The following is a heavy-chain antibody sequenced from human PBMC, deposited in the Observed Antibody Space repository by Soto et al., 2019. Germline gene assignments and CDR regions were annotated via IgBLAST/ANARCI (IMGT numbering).Heavy chain of an antibody. V-gene: IGHV4-59*08. D-gene: IGHD3-16*01. CDR1: GGSISSYY. J-gene: IGHJ3*02. CDR2: IYYSGST. Sequence: SATLSLTCTVSGGSISSYYWSWIRQPPGKGLEWIGYIYYSGSTNYNPSLKSRVTISVDTSKNQFSLKLSSVTAADTAVYYCARRYGWAFDIWGQGTMVTVSS. CDR3: ARRYGWAFDI.